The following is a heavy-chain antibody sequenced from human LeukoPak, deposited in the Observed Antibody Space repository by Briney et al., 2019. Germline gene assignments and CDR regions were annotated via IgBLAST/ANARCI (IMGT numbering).Heavy chain of an antibody. CDR3: ARRIGYCSGGSCDDYYFDY. J-gene: IGHJ4*02. V-gene: IGHV3-21*01. CDR1: GFTFSSYA. D-gene: IGHD2-15*01. CDR2: ISTSSTYI. Sequence: TGGSLRLSCAASGFTFSSYAMSWVRQAPGKGLEWVSSISTSSTYIYYADSVKGRFTISRDNAKNSLYLQMNSLRADDTAVYYCARRIGYCSGGSCDDYYFDYWGQGTLVTVSS.